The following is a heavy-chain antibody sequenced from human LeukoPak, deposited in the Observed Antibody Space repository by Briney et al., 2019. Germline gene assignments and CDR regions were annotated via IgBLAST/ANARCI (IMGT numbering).Heavy chain of an antibody. CDR1: GYTFTTYW. CDR3: ARPHDYSSSWTDFDY. V-gene: IGHV5-51*01. Sequence: KVSCKASGYTFTTYWIAWVRQIPGKGLEWMGIIYPDDSDTRYSPSFQGQVTMSADKSINTAYLQWSSLKASDTAMYYCARPHDYSSSWTDFDYWGQGTLVTVSS. J-gene: IGHJ4*02. CDR2: IYPDDSDT. D-gene: IGHD6-13*01.